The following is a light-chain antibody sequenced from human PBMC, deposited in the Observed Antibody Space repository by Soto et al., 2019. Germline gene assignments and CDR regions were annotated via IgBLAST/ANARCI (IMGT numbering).Light chain of an antibody. CDR1: QSVGSY. J-gene: IGKJ3*01. CDR3: LQRFNWPPVFT. V-gene: IGKV3-11*01. Sequence: ELVLTQSPVTLSLSPGERATLSCKASQSVGSYVAWYQQKPGQAPRLLIYDASNRATGIPARFSGSGSGTVFTLTISSLELEDLAVYYCLQRFNWPPVFTFGPGTKVDVK. CDR2: DAS.